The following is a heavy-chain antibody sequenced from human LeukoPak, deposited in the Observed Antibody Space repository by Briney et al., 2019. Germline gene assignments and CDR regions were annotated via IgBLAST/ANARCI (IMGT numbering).Heavy chain of an antibody. CDR2: INHSGST. CDR1: GGSFSGYY. CDR3: VRYCSGGSCSYDAFDI. D-gene: IGHD2-15*01. Sequence: SETLSLTCAVYGGSFSGYYWSWIRQPPGKGLEWIGEINHSGSTNYNPSLKSRVTISVDTSKNQFSLKLSSVTAADTAVYYCVRYCSGGSCSYDAFDIWGQGTMVTVSS. J-gene: IGHJ3*02. V-gene: IGHV4-34*01.